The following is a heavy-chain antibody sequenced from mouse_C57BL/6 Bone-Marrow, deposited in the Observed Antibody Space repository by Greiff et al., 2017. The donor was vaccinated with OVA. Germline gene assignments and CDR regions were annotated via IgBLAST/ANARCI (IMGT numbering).Heavy chain of an antibody. CDR2: MRSKSNNYAT. J-gene: IGHJ1*03. Sequence: EVKLQESGGGLVQPKGSLKLSCAASGFSFNTYAMNWVRQAPGKGLEWVARMRSKSNNYATYYAESVKDRFTISRDDSESMLYLQMNNLKTEDTAMYDCVRQNYGSYWYFDVWGRGTAVTVSS. V-gene: IGHV10-1*01. CDR1: GFSFNTYA. CDR3: VRQNYGSYWYFDV. D-gene: IGHD1-1*01.